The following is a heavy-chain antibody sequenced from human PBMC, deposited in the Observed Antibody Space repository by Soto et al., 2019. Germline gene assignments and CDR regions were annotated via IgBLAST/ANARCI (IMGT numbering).Heavy chain of an antibody. V-gene: IGHV4-31*03. CDR2: IYYSGSS. D-gene: IGHD3-3*01. CDR1: GGSINSGGYY. Sequence: NPPETLSLTCTVSGGSINSGGYYWSWIRQHPGKGLEWIGYIYYSGSSYYNPSLKSRVTISVDTSKNQFSLKLTSVTAADTAVYFCARAQTIFGIITVFDYWGQGTLVTVSS. J-gene: IGHJ4*02. CDR3: ARAQTIFGIITVFDY.